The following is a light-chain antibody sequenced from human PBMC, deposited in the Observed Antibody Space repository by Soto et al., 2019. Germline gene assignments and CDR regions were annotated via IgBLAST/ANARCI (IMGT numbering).Light chain of an antibody. CDR3: QQSFSTPRT. V-gene: IGKV1-39*01. J-gene: IGKJ1*01. CDR2: AAS. Sequence: IQMTHSPSSLSASVGDRVTITCRASQSISSYLNWYQQKPGKAPKLLIYAASSLQSGVPSRFSGSGSGTDFTLTISSLQPEDFGTYYCQQSFSTPRTFGQGTKVDIK. CDR1: QSISSY.